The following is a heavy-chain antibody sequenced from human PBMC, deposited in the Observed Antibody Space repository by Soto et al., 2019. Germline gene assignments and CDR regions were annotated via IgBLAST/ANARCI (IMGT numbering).Heavy chain of an antibody. J-gene: IGHJ6*01. CDR3: ARDRLMATAGTASNYFGLEV. Sequence: SETLSLTCTFSVVSIRSGGYYCSWFRQNPRRGLEWIGNIYYSGYTYYNPSLKSRLNISVDTSKNQFSLNLSSVTAADTAVYYCARDRLMATAGTASNYFGLEVWGQGTTVSVS. CDR2: IYYSGYT. CDR1: VVSIRSGGYY. D-gene: IGHD5-18*01. V-gene: IGHV4-31*03.